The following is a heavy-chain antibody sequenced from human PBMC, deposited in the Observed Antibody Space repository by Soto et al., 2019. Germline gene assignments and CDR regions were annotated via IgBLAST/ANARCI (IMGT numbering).Heavy chain of an antibody. V-gene: IGHV2-5*01. CDR2: VYWYDDK. D-gene: IGHD5-12*01. CDR1: VFSLSTNGMG. Sequence: QITVKESGLTLLKPPQTLMLTCAFSVFSLSTNGMGVGWIRQSPGKALEWLALVYWYDDKRYSPSLRSSLTITQTTSNNRVDHQMSNMDPVDTATYYCASPTRGVYDSGRLWQKVDYWGQGTLFTGSS. CDR3: ASPTRGVYDSGRLWQKVDY. J-gene: IGHJ4*02.